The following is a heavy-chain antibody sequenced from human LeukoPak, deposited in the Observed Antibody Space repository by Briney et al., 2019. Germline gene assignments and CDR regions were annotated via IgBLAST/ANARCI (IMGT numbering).Heavy chain of an antibody. CDR3: ARGPRGLWFGDHTNWFDP. V-gene: IGHV1-8*01. J-gene: IGHJ5*02. CDR1: GYTFTSYD. D-gene: IGHD3-10*01. Sequence: GASVKVSCKASGYTFTSYDINWVRQATGQGLEWMGWMNPNSGNTGYAQKFQGRVTMTRNTSISTAYMELSSLRSEDTAVYYCARGPRGLWFGDHTNWFDPWGQGTQVTVSS. CDR2: MNPNSGNT.